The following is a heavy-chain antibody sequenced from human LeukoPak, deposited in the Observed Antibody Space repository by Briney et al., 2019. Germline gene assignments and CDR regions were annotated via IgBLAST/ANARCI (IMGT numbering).Heavy chain of an antibody. D-gene: IGHD6-13*01. CDR1: GGSISSSSYY. CDR3: ARQPSSWYWIFGYFDY. J-gene: IGHJ4*02. Sequence: KPSETLSLTCTVSGGSISSSSYYGGWIRQPPGKGLEWIGSIYYSGSTYYNPSLKSRVTISVDTSKNQFSLKLSSVTAADTAVYYCARQPSSWYWIFGYFDYWGQGTLVTVSS. V-gene: IGHV4-39*01. CDR2: IYYSGST.